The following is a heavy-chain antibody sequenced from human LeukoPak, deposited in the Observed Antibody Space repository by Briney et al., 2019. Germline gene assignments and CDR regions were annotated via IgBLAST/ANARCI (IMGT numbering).Heavy chain of an antibody. D-gene: IGHD3-9*01. J-gene: IGHJ4*02. Sequence: SETLALTCTVSGASISSSRSFWGWMRQAPGKGLEWIVSIFSGGNTYYNPSLNSRVSISIDTSKNQCSLRLTSVTAADTAFSFCARPQLGSSAGYADYWSQAILVTVHS. CDR3: ARPQLGSSAGYADY. CDR1: GASISSSRSF. V-gene: IGHV4-39*01. CDR2: IFSGGNT.